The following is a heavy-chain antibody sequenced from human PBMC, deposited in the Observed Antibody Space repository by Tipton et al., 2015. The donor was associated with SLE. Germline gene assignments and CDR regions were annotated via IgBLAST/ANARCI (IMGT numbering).Heavy chain of an antibody. CDR1: GYTFIHKG. D-gene: IGHD2-15*01. CDR3: ARVVVGAFDY. V-gene: IGHV1-18*01. J-gene: IGHJ4*02. CDR2: ISVYNGYT. Sequence: QLVQSGVEVKKPGASVKVSCEASGYTFIHKGISWVRQAPGQGLEFMGWISVYNGYTNYAQKFQGRVTLTTDTSTSTAYMELRSLRSDDTAVYYYARVVVGAFDYWGQGTLVTVSS.